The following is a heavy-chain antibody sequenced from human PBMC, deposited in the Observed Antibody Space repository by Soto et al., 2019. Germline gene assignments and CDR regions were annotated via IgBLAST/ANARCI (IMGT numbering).Heavy chain of an antibody. CDR1: GHTFTSYY. D-gene: IGHD1-26*01. Sequence: GASVKVSCKASGHTFTSYYMHWVRQAPGQGLEWMGMINPTGGSTTYAQKFQGRVTMTRDTSTSTVYMDLSSLRSEDTAVYYCARGGSGSYYFYTMDVWGQGTTVTVSS. CDR3: ARGGSGSYYFYTMDV. V-gene: IGHV1-46*01. J-gene: IGHJ6*02. CDR2: INPTGGST.